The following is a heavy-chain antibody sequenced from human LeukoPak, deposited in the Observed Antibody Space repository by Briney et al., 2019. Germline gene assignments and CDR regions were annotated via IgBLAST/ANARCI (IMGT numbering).Heavy chain of an antibody. CDR2: INPNSGGT. CDR1: GYTFTGYY. CDR3: ARVPYYYDSSGYYIDY. V-gene: IGHV1-2*02. Sequence: ASVTVSCKTSGYTFTGYYMHWVRQAPGQGLEWMGWINPNSGGTNYAQKFQGRVTMTRDTSISTAYMELSRLRSDDTAVYYCARVPYYYDSSGYYIDYWGQGTLVTVSS. J-gene: IGHJ4*02. D-gene: IGHD3-22*01.